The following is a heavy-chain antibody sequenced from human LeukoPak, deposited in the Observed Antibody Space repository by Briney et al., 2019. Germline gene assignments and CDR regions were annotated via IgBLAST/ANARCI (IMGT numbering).Heavy chain of an antibody. D-gene: IGHD6-19*01. J-gene: IGHJ4*02. CDR1: GGTFSSYA. CDR3: ARSGRIAVAGDLDY. V-gene: IGHV1-69*06. CDR2: IIPIFGTA. Sequence: SVKVSCKASGGTFSSYAISWVRQAPGQGLEWMGGIIPIFGTANYAQKFQGRVTITADKSTSTAYMELSSLRSEDTAVYYCARSGRIAVAGDLDYRGQGTLVTVSS.